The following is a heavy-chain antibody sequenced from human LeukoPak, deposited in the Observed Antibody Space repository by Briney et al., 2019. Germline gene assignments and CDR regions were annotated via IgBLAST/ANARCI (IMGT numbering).Heavy chain of an antibody. J-gene: IGHJ4*02. V-gene: IGHV3-48*01. CDR2: ITSSGSSI. CDR1: GFSFRSHG. Sequence: GGSLRLSCAASGFSFRSHGMNWVRQAPGKGLEWVSYITSSGSSIYYADPVKGRFTISRDNAKNSLYLQMNSLRAEDTAVYYCARFGTSSSRFFDQWGQGTLVTVSS. CDR3: ARFGTSSSRFFDQ. D-gene: IGHD6-6*01.